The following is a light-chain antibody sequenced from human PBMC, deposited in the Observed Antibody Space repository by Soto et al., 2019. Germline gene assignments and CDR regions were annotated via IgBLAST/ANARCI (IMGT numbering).Light chain of an antibody. J-gene: IGLJ2*01. CDR3: SGHTDGALV. CDR1: SSDVGRSNH. CDR2: EVS. V-gene: IGLV2-14*01. Sequence: SVLTQPASLSGSPGQSTTISCTRTSSDVGRSNHVIWYQQQLGKAPILIIDEVSSQPSGVSSLFSGSKSGNTASLTISALPAEEEADYYCSGHTDGALVFGGGTKVTVL.